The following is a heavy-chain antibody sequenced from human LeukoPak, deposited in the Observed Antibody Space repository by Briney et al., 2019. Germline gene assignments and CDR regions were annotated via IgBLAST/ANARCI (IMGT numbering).Heavy chain of an antibody. CDR3: TTLYQLLYMVSLDFDY. J-gene: IGHJ4*02. D-gene: IGHD2-2*02. Sequence: PGGSLRLSCAASGFTFSNAWMSWVRQAPGKGLEWVGRIKSKTDGGTTDYAAPVKGRFTISRDDSKNTLYLQMNSLKTEDTAVYYCTTLYQLLYMVSLDFDYWGQGTLVTVSS. CDR2: IKSKTDGGTT. CDR1: GFTFSNAW. V-gene: IGHV3-15*01.